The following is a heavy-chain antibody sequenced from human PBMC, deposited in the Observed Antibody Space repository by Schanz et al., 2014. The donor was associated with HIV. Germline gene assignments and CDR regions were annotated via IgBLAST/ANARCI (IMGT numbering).Heavy chain of an antibody. Sequence: VQLVESGGGVVQPGRSLRLSCAASGFTFSNHAMHWVRQAPGRGLEWVAVMSYDGTNKYYADSVKGRFTISRYDYKNTLYLQMNSLRAEDTAVYYCVRVRSPRVKIVVVMDYYYYAMDVWGQGTTVTVSS. D-gene: IGHD3-22*01. V-gene: IGHV3-30-3*01. J-gene: IGHJ6*02. CDR1: GFTFSNHA. CDR3: VRVRSPRVKIVVVMDYYYYAMDV. CDR2: MSYDGTNK.